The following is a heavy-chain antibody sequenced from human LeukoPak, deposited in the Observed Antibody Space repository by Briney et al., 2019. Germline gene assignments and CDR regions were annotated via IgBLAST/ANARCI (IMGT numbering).Heavy chain of an antibody. CDR2: IYTSGST. Sequence: SETLSLTCTVSGGSISSGSYYWSWIRQPAGKGLEWIGRIYTSGSTNYNPSLKSRVTISVDTSKNQFSLKLSSVTAADTAVYYCARSLGVTITQYGMDVWGQGTTVTASS. V-gene: IGHV4-61*02. D-gene: IGHD5-12*01. CDR1: GGSISSGSYY. J-gene: IGHJ6*02. CDR3: ARSLGVTITQYGMDV.